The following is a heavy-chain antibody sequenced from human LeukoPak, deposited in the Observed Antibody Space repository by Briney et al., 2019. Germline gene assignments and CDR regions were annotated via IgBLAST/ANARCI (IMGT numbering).Heavy chain of an antibody. D-gene: IGHD6-13*01. CDR1: GYTFTSYG. CDR2: ISAYNGNT. Sequence: ASVKVSCKASGYTFTSYGISWVRQAPGQGLEWMGWISAYNGNTNYAQKLQGRVTMTTDTSTSTAYMELRSLRSDDTAVYYCARVREGSSSSWYKVWHYYMDVWGKGTTVTVSS. CDR3: ARVREGSSSSWYKVWHYYMDV. J-gene: IGHJ6*03. V-gene: IGHV1-18*01.